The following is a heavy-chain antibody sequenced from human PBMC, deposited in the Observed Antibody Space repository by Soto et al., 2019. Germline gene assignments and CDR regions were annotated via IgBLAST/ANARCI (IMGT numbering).Heavy chain of an antibody. D-gene: IGHD2-2*01. CDR1: GYTFTGYA. J-gene: IGHJ4*02. V-gene: IGHV1-3*01. CDR2: INGGNGDT. Sequence: ASVKVSCKASGYTFTGYAIHWVRQAPGQRLEWMGWINGGNGDTKYSQKFQGRVTISRDTSASTAYMELTSLGSEDTAVYHCARGYCGSTSCQYYFDFWGQGTLVTVSS. CDR3: ARGYCGSTSCQYYFDF.